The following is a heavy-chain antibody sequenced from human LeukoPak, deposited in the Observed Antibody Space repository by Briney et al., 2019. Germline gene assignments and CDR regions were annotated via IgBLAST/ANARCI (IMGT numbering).Heavy chain of an antibody. CDR1: GFTFSSYA. CDR2: ISGMGGST. V-gene: IGHV3-23*01. CDR3: AKGSRYCSGGSCYPADY. D-gene: IGHD2-15*01. J-gene: IGHJ4*02. Sequence: PGGSLRLSCAASGFTFSSYAMSWVRQAPGEGLGWVSAISGMGGSTYYADSVKGRFTISRDNSKNTLYLQMNSRRAEDTAVYYCAKGSRYCSGGSCYPADYWGQGTLVTVSS.